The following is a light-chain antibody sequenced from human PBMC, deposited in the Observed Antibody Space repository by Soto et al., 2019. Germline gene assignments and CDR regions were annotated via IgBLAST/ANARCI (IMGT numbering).Light chain of an antibody. CDR2: DVN. J-gene: IGLJ2*01. CDR3: TSWTTSTTMI. Sequence: QSALTQPASVSGSPGQSITISCTGTSSDIGAYKFVSWYQQHPGKAPKLMLYDVNIRPSGVSNRFSGSKSGNTASLTISGLQAEDEADYYCTSWTTSTTMIFGGGTQLTVL. V-gene: IGLV2-14*03. CDR1: SSDIGAYKF.